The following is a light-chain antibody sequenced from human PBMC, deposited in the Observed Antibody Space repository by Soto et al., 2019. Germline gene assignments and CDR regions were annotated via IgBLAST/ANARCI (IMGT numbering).Light chain of an antibody. V-gene: IGKV1-5*03. CDR2: KAS. J-gene: IGKJ2*01. CDR1: QSLSSW. CDR3: QQYNSFPYT. Sequence: DIQMTQSPSTLSASVGDRVTITCRASQSLSSWLAWYQQKPGKAPNLLIYKASSLESGGPSRFSGSGSGTEFTLTIRSLQPDDFATYYCQQYNSFPYTFGQGTKLEIK.